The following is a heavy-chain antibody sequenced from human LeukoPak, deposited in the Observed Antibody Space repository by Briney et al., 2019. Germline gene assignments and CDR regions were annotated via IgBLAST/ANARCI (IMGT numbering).Heavy chain of an antibody. CDR3: VRDGTRGYCSGGTCHWYFDL. CDR2: ISPNGGNT. CDR1: GFTFSTYA. J-gene: IGHJ2*01. D-gene: IGHD2-15*01. Sequence: GGSLRLSCSASGFTFSTYAIHWVRQAPGKGLEYVSAISPNGGNTNYADSVKGRFTISRDNSKNTLYLQMSSLRAEDTAVYYSVRDGTRGYCSGGTCHWYFDLWGRGTLVTVSS. V-gene: IGHV3-64*03.